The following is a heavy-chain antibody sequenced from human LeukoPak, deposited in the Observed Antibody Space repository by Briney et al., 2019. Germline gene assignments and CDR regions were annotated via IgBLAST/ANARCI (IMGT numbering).Heavy chain of an antibody. CDR1: GFTFSNAW. J-gene: IGHJ4*02. CDR2: VTASGART. V-gene: IGHV3-23*01. Sequence: GGSLRLSCAASGFTFSNAWMTWVRQAPGKGLEWVSAVTASGARTFYADSVKGRFTISRDNSNNTLYLQMNSLRAEDTAVYYCAKRNSNWGQGTLVTVSS. D-gene: IGHD2-21*01. CDR3: AKRNSN.